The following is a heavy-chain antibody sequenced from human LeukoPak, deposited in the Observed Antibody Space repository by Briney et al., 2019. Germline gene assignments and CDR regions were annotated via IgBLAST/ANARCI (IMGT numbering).Heavy chain of an antibody. V-gene: IGHV3-23*01. CDR1: GFTFSSYA. CDR2: ISGSGGST. J-gene: IGHJ4*02. D-gene: IGHD3-22*01. Sequence: PGGSLRLSCAASGFTFSSYAMSWVRQAPGKGLEWVSAISGSGGSTYYADSVKGRFTISRDNSKNTLYLQMNSLRAEDTAMYYCVRSDYYDSSGYYYGFDYWGQGTLVTVSS. CDR3: VRSDYYDSSGYYYGFDY.